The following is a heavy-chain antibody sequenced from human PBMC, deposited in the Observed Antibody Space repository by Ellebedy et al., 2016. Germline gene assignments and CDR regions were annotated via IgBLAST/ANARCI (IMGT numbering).Heavy chain of an antibody. D-gene: IGHD5-12*01. J-gene: IGHJ4*02. CDR3: AKVTGQVDPMVS. CDR2: ISRGGGNT. Sequence: ESLKISCAASGFTFSSYAMSWVRQAPGKGPEWVSAISRGGGNTYYADSVRGRFTISRDNSMNTLYLQMNSLRGEDTAVYYCAKVTGQVDPMVSWGQGTLVTVSS. V-gene: IGHV3-23*01. CDR1: GFTFSSYA.